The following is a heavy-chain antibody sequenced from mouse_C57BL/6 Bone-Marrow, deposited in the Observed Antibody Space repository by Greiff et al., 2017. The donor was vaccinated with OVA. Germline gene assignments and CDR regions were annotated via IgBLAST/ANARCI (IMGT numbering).Heavy chain of an antibody. Sequence: VQLQQPGAELVKPGASVKLSCKASGYTFTSYWMQWVKQRPGQGLEWIGEIDPSDSYTNYNQKFKGKATLTVDTSYSTAYMQLRSLPSEDSAVDYWARSRDKDEEYWFAYWGQGTLVTVSA. CDR2: IDPSDSYT. J-gene: IGHJ3*01. CDR3: ARSRDKDEEYWFAY. V-gene: IGHV1-50*01. D-gene: IGHD1-3*01. CDR1: GYTFTSYW.